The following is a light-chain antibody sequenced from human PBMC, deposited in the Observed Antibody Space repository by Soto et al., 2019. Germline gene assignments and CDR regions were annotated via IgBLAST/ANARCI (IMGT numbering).Light chain of an antibody. J-gene: IGLJ1*01. CDR3: CSYAGTYTYV. CDR1: SRDVGGYNY. Sequence: QSALAQPRSVSGSPGQSVTISCIGTSRDVGGYNYVSWYQQHPGKAPKVVIYDVTKRPSGVPDRFSGSKSDNAASLTISGLPAEDEADYYCCSYAGTYTYVFGTGTKLTVL. CDR2: DVT. V-gene: IGLV2-11*01.